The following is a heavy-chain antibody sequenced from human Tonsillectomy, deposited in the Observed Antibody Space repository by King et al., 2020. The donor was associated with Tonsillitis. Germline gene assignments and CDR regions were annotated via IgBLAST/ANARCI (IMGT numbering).Heavy chain of an antibody. CDR3: ANVPQRWETFDL. V-gene: IGHV3-30*02. Sequence: VQLVESGGGVVQPGGSLRLSCAASTFAFRTNGMHWVRQAPGKGLEWVAFIRDDESNQYYADSVKGRFTISRDSSKNTLNLQMNSLRAEDTAVYYCANVPQRWETFDLWRQGTMVTVSS. J-gene: IGHJ3*01. CDR2: IRDDESNQ. D-gene: IGHD6-25*01. CDR1: TFAFRTNG.